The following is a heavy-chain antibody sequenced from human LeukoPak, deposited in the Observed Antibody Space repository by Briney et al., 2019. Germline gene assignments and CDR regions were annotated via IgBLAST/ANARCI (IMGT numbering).Heavy chain of an antibody. D-gene: IGHD3-16*02. CDR2: IYYDGST. CDR1: GGSISSSSYY. Sequence: SETLSLTCTVSGGSISSSSYYWAWIRQPPGKGLEWIGNIYYDGSTYYNPSLKSRVTISVDTSKNRFSLKMTSVTAADTAVYYCAKVGGNVIVIPAAFTPGPYFDIWGQGTMVTVSS. J-gene: IGHJ3*02. V-gene: IGHV4-39*07. CDR3: AKVGGNVIVIPAAFTPGPYFDI.